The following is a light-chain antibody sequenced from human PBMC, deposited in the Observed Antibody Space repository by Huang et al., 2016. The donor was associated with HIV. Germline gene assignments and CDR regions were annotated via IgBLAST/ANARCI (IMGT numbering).Light chain of an antibody. CDR1: QRLVHSDGNTY. V-gene: IGKV2-30*02. Sequence: DVVMTQSPLSLPVTLGQPASISCRSSQRLVHSDGNTYLNWFQQRPGKSPRRLIYKVSDRDSGVPDRFSSGGSGTDFTLKISSVEAEDVGVYYCMQGTHSYTFGQGTKLEIK. J-gene: IGKJ2*01. CDR2: KVS. CDR3: MQGTHSYT.